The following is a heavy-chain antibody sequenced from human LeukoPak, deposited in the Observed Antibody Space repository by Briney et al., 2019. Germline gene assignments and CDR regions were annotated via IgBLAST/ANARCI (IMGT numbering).Heavy chain of an antibody. CDR2: IYYTGVT. CDR1: GDSVSSSNYY. CDR3: ARGSTHGFDL. V-gene: IGHV4-61*01. Sequence: SETLSLTCTVSGDSVSSSNYYWAWIRQPPGKGLEWIGYIYYTGVTNYNPSLKSRVTISVDTSKNQFSLKLSSVTAADTAVYYCARGSTHGFDLWGRGTLVTVSS. D-gene: IGHD2/OR15-2a*01. J-gene: IGHJ2*01.